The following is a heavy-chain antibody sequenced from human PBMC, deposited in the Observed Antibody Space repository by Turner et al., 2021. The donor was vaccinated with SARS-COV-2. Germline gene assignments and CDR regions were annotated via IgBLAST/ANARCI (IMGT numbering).Heavy chain of an antibody. V-gene: IGHV3-30*04. D-gene: IGHD3-10*01. Sequence: QVQLVESGGGVVQPGRSLRLSCAASGFSFSSYAMHWVRQAPGKGLDWVAVLSYDGTNKYYADSVKGRFTTSRDNSKNILYLQMNSLKTDDTAVYYCARATKGNYYYGMDVWGQGTTVTVSS. CDR2: LSYDGTNK. J-gene: IGHJ6*02. CDR3: ARATKGNYYYGMDV. CDR1: GFSFSSYA.